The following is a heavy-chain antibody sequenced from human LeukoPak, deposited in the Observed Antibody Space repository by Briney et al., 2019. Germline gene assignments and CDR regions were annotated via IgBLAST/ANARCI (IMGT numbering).Heavy chain of an antibody. D-gene: IGHD3-16*01. V-gene: IGHV4-59*08. CDR2: IFHSGSP. J-gene: IGHJ5*01. CDR1: DGSITSYH. Sequence: SETLSLTCNVTDGSITSYHWSWIRQPPGKGLRWLGYIFHSGSPHYNPSLKSRLTLSVDTSRSQISLKLDSVTAADTAVYFCARHSQSYGPYNWFDPWGQGALVTVSS. CDR3: ARHSQSYGPYNWFDP.